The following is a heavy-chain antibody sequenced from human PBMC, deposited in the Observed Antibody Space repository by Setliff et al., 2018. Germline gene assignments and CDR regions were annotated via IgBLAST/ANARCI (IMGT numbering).Heavy chain of an antibody. D-gene: IGHD2-2*01. CDR1: GYTFSHYG. CDR2: INANTGNP. J-gene: IGHJ4*02. V-gene: IGHV7-4-1*02. CDR3: ARVSYCGSTSCYPDS. Sequence: GASVKVSCKASGYTFSHYGMNWVRQAPGQGLEWMGWINANTGNPTYAQGFTGRFVFSLDTSVSTAYLQISGLTADDTATYYCARVSYCGSTSCYPDSWGQGTLVTVSS.